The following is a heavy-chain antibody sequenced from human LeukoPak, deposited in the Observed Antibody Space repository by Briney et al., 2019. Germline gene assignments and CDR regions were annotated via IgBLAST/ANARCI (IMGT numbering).Heavy chain of an antibody. J-gene: IGHJ5*02. V-gene: IGHV3-33*08. D-gene: IGHD3-3*01. CDR3: ARDSPYYDFWSGQNNWFDP. CDR1: GFTFSNYV. Sequence: GGSLRLSCAASGFTFSNYVMGWVRQAPGKGLEWVAVIWYDGSNKYYADSVKGRFTISRDNSKNTLYLQMNSLRAEDTAVYYCARDSPYYDFWSGQNNWFDPWGQGTLVTVSS. CDR2: IWYDGSNK.